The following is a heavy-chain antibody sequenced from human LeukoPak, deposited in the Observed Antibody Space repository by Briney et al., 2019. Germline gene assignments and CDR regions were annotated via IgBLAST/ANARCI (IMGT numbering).Heavy chain of an antibody. V-gene: IGHV3-23*01. Sequence: GGSLRLSCAASGFTFTNYAMSWVRQAPGKGLEWVSGISPSADIKYYADSVKGRFTISRDNSKNTLYLQMNSLRAEDTAVYYCAKLEATTDYWGQGTLVTVSS. D-gene: IGHD1-26*01. CDR2: ISPSADIK. J-gene: IGHJ4*02. CDR1: GFTFTNYA. CDR3: AKLEATTDY.